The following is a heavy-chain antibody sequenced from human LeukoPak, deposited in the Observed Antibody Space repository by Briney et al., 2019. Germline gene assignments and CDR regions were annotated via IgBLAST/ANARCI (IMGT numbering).Heavy chain of an antibody. Sequence: GGSLRLSCAASGFIFSDHYMDWVRQAPGKGLEWVAVISYDGSNKYYADSVKGRFTISRDNSKNTLYLQMNSLRAEDTAVYYCARVGEEWQLSGSYDYWGQGTLVTVSS. CDR1: GFIFSDHY. V-gene: IGHV3-30*03. CDR2: ISYDGSNK. D-gene: IGHD1-26*01. CDR3: ARVGEEWQLSGSYDY. J-gene: IGHJ4*02.